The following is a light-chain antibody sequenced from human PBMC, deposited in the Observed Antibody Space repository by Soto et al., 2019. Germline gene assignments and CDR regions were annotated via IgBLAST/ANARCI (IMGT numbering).Light chain of an antibody. V-gene: IGKV1-39*01. Sequence: DIQMTQSPSSLSASVGDRVTITCRASQSISTYLSWYQQRPGKAPKLLIYAASRLQSVVPSRFSGSGSGTDFILTINRLQPEDFATYYCQQSYSTSSPFGPGTKVEIK. CDR2: AAS. CDR3: QQSYSTSSP. CDR1: QSISTY. J-gene: IGKJ3*01.